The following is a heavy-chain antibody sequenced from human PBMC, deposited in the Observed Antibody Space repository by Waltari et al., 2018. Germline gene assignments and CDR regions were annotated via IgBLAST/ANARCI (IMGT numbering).Heavy chain of an antibody. D-gene: IGHD2-21*01. V-gene: IGHV1-2*02. J-gene: IGHJ4*02. CDR1: RNVITEHF. Sequence: VQSGAEVMKPGASVKVSCKVSRNVITEHFIHWLRQVPGQGLEWMGWVNPSGGATNVAQRDRGRISVTWDTSLSTSYLGLSGLRSDDTASYYCAREYCGGECRLFDFWGQGTLVTVSS. CDR3: AREYCGGECRLFDF. CDR2: VNPSGGAT.